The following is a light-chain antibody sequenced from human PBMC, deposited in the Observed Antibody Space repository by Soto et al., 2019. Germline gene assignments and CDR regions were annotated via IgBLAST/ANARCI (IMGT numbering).Light chain of an antibody. V-gene: IGLV1-44*01. CDR2: SNN. J-gene: IGLJ2*01. CDR1: SSNIGSNT. CDR3: AAWDASLNGPV. Sequence: QSVLTQPPSASGTPGQRVTISCSGSSSNIGSNTVNWYQQLPGTAPKLLIYSNNQRPSGGPDRCSGSKYGTSASLAISGLQSEDEADYYFAAWDASLNGPVFGGGTKLTVL.